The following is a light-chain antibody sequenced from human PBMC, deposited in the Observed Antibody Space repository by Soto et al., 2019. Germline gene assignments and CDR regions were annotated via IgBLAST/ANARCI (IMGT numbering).Light chain of an antibody. CDR3: QQYDKLPFP. CDR2: DAS. V-gene: IGKV1-33*01. CDR1: QDITNY. Sequence: DIQMTQSPSSLSASVGDRVTITCQASQDITNYLNWYQQKPGKAPKLLIYDASNLETGVPPRFSGSGSGTDFTFTISSLQPEDIATYYCQQYDKLPFPFGPGTKVDIK. J-gene: IGKJ3*01.